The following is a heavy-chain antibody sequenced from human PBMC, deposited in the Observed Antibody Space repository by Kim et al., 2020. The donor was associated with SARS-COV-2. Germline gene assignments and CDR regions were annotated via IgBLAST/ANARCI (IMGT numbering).Heavy chain of an antibody. J-gene: IGHJ4*02. CDR2: ISTNNGNK. CDR1: GYTFTTYD. CDR3: TRGPKDY. V-gene: IGHV1-3*04. Sequence: ASVKVSCKASGYTFTTYDVHWIRQAPGQRLEWMGWISTNNGNKMYSEKFQGRVTITSDKSASAAYMELSSLRSEDTAVYYCTRGPKDYWGQGTLVTVSS.